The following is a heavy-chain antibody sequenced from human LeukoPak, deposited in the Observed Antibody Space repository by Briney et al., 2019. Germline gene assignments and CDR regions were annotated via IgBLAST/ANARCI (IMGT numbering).Heavy chain of an antibody. CDR1: GGSVSGYF. CDR3: ARRFCSSSSCPGGFDY. J-gene: IGHJ4*02. V-gene: IGHV4-4*09. Sequence: PSETLSLTCTVSGGSVSGYFWSWIRQPPGQGLEYVGYIYTSGSTNYNPSLKSRVTMSVDTSKNHFSLRLSSVTAADTAVYFCARRFCSSSSCPGGFDYWGQGALVTVSS. D-gene: IGHD2-2*01. CDR2: IYTSGST.